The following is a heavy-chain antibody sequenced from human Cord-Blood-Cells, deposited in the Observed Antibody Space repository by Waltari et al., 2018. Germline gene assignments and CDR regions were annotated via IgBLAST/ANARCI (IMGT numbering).Heavy chain of an antibody. D-gene: IGHD7-27*01. CDR1: GFPFSSYW. CDR2: INSDGSST. J-gene: IGHJ3*02. Sequence: EVQLVASGGGLVQPGGSMRLSCAASGFPFSSYWMHWVRQAPGKGLVWVSRINSDGSSTSYADSVKGRFTISRDNAKNTLYLQMNSLRAEDTAVYYCAVITGGHAFDIWGQGTMVTVSS. V-gene: IGHV3-74*01. CDR3: AVITGGHAFDI.